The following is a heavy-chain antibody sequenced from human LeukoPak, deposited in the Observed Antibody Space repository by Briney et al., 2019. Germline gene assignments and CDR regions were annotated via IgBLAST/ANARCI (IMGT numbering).Heavy chain of an antibody. V-gene: IGHV3-7*04. CDR1: DFTFSLYW. CDR2: MNEDGSVK. CDR3: ASDKGHNRFDP. J-gene: IGHJ5*02. Sequence: GGSLRLSCTASDFTFSLYWMAWLRPAPGRGLEWVANMNEDGSVKNYVGSVQGRFTISRDNAKKSLYLQMNSLRVDDTAMYFCASDKGHNRFDPWGQGTLVTVSS.